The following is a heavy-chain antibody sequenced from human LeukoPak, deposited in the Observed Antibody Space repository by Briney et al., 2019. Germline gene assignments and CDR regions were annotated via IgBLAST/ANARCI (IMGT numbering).Heavy chain of an antibody. J-gene: IGHJ5*02. D-gene: IGHD2-2*01. CDR2: IYYSGST. Sequence: SETLSLTCSVSGGSISSYYWSWIRQPPGKGLEWIGHIYYSGSTNYNPSLKSRVTISIDTSKNQFSLWLSSVTAADTAVYYCARGLVVPAALSEFDPWGQGTLVTVSS. CDR3: ARGLVVPAALSEFDP. V-gene: IGHV4-59*01. CDR1: GGSISSYY.